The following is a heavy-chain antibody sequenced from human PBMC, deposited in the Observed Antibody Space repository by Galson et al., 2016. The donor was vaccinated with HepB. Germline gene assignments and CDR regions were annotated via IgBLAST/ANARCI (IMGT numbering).Heavy chain of an antibody. V-gene: IGHV4-31*03. Sequence: TLSLTCTVSGGAISSDGDYWSWIRHHPGKGLEWIGYIYYSGSTYYTPSLKSRVTISVDTSKNQFSLRLSSVTAADTAVYYCASVSYQFVYYWGQGTLVTVSS. CDR1: GGAISSDGDY. D-gene: IGHD2-2*01. CDR2: IYYSGST. CDR3: ASVSYQFVYY. J-gene: IGHJ4*02.